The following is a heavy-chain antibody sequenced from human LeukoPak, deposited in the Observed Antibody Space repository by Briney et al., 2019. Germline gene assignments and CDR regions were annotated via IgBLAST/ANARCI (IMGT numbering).Heavy chain of an antibody. V-gene: IGHV3-9*01. CDR1: GFTFDDYA. D-gene: IGHD6-19*01. CDR2: ISWNSGSI. Sequence: GRSLRLSCAASGFTFDDYAMHWVRQAPGKGLEWVSGISWNSGSIGYADSVKGRFTISRDNAKNSLYLQMNSLRAEDTALYYCAKDRGQWHNEGHFRHWGQGTLVTVSS. CDR3: AKDRGQWHNEGHFRH. J-gene: IGHJ1*01.